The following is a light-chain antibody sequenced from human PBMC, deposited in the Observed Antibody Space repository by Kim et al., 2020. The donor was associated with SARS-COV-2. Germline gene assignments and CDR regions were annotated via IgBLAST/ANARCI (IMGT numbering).Light chain of an antibody. V-gene: IGKV4-1*01. CDR1: QSVLYSSNNKNY. J-gene: IGKJ3*01. CDR3: QQYYSPFT. CDR2: WAS. Sequence: EIVMTQSPDSLAVSLGERATINCKSSQSVLYSSNNKNYLAWYQQKPGQPPKLLIYWASTRESGVPDRFSGSGSGTDFTLTISSLQAEDVAVYYCQQYYSPFTFGPGTKVDIK.